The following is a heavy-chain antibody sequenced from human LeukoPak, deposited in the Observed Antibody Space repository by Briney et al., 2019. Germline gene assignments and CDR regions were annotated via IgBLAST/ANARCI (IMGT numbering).Heavy chain of an antibody. CDR2: IIPTFGTA. Sequence: GASVKASCKASGGTFSSYAISWVRQAPGQGLEWMGGIIPTFGTANYAQKFQGRVTITTDESTSTAYMELSSLRSEDTAVYYCARAGGYCSSTSCYHFDYWGPGTLVTVSS. V-gene: IGHV1-69*05. CDR3: ARAGGYCSSTSCYHFDY. D-gene: IGHD2-2*01. CDR1: GGTFSSYA. J-gene: IGHJ4*02.